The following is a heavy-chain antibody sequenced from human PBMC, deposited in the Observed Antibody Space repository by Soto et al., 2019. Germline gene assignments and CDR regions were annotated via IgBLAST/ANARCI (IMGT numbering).Heavy chain of an antibody. CDR1: GGSISSGGYY. V-gene: IGHV4-31*03. D-gene: IGHD3-3*01. Sequence: SETLSLTCTVSGGSISSGGYYWSWIRQHPGKGLEWIGYIYYSGSTYYNPSLKSRVTISVDTSKNQFSLKLSSVTAADTAVYYCARAPIGPYDFWSGYSYYFDYWGQGPLVTVSS. CDR2: IYYSGST. J-gene: IGHJ4*02. CDR3: ARAPIGPYDFWSGYSYYFDY.